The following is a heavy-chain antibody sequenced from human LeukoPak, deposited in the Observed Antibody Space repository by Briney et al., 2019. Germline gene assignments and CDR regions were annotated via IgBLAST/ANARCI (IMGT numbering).Heavy chain of an antibody. Sequence: SGGSLRLSCAASGFMFTGYSMTWVRQAPGKGLEWISYINAGSDYIYYADSVEGRFTISRDNAKNSVSLQMNSLRAEDTAVYYCARWGLGPSFDYWGQGTLVTVSS. CDR2: INAGSDYI. CDR1: GFMFTGYS. CDR3: ARWGLGPSFDY. J-gene: IGHJ4*02. D-gene: IGHD1-26*01. V-gene: IGHV3-21*05.